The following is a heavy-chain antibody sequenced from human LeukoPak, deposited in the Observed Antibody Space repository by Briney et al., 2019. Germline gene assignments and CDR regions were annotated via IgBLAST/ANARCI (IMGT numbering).Heavy chain of an antibody. CDR2: IYYNGGT. CDR3: ARDRLSGPHYDY. Sequence: SETLSLTCTVSGASISTYYWSWIRQPPGKGLEWIGYIYYNGGTNYNPSLKSRVTLSVDTSKNQFSLKLRSVTAADTAMYYCARDRLSGPHYDYWGQGTLVTVSS. D-gene: IGHD1-14*01. J-gene: IGHJ4*02. V-gene: IGHV4-59*01. CDR1: GASISTYY.